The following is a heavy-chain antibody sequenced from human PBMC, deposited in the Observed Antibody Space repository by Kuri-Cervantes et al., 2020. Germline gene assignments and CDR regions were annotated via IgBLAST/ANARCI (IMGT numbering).Heavy chain of an antibody. CDR2: ISYDGSNK. CDR3: ARGRNIAARPSGWYFDL. CDR1: GFTFSSYA. D-gene: IGHD6-6*01. J-gene: IGHJ2*01. V-gene: IGHV3-30*01. Sequence: GESLKISCAASGFTFSSYAMHWVRQAPGKGLEWVAVISYDGSNKYYADSVKGRFTISRDNSKNTLYLQMNSLRAKDTAVYYCARGRNIAARPSGWYFDLWGRGTLVTVSS.